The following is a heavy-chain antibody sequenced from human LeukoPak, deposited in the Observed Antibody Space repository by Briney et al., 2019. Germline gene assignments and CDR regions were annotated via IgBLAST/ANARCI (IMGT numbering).Heavy chain of an antibody. Sequence: ASVKVSCKASGYTFTSYDINWVRQATGQGLEWMGWMNPNSGNTGYAQKFQGRVTMTRNTSISTAYMELSSLRSEDTAVYYCARGQDSSGWYRWYYYYYGMDVWGQGTMVTVSS. CDR2: MNPNSGNT. CDR3: ARGQDSSGWYRWYYYYYGMDV. J-gene: IGHJ6*02. V-gene: IGHV1-8*01. D-gene: IGHD6-19*01. CDR1: GYTFTSYD.